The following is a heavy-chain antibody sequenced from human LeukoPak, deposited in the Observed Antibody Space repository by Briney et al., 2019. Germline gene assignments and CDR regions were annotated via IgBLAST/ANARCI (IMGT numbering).Heavy chain of an antibody. CDR1: GYTFTGYY. J-gene: IGHJ6*02. CDR3: ARGGYSGYDLPYYYYGMDV. V-gene: IGHV1-2*02. CDR2: INPNSGGT. D-gene: IGHD5-12*01. Sequence: ASVKVSCKASGYTFTGYYMHWVRQAPGQGLEWMGWINPNSGGTNYAQKFQGRVTMTRDTSISTAYMELSSLRFDDTAVYYCARGGYSGYDLPYYYYGMDVWGQGTTVTVSS.